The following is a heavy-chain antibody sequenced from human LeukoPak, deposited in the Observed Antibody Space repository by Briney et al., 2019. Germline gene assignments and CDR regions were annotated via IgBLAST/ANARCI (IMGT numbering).Heavy chain of an antibody. D-gene: IGHD6-19*01. J-gene: IGHJ4*02. CDR1: GFSFSAYT. CDR2: IRSDGSST. CDR3: TRRFGGHSGWAGYHDS. Sequence: GGSLRLSCVASGFSFSAYTMHWVRQAPGKGLECVSAIRSDGSSTFQPNSVKGRFTISRDNSKSTLYLQMGSLRAEDPAVYYCTRRFGGHSGWAGYHDSWGQGTLVTVSS. V-gene: IGHV3-64*01.